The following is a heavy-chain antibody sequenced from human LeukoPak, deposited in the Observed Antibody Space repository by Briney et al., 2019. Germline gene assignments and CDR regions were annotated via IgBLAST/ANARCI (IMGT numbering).Heavy chain of an antibody. CDR1: GFTFSGSA. CDR3: TRPRIAAEFDP. J-gene: IGHJ5*02. CDR2: IRSKTNNYAT. V-gene: IGHV3-73*01. D-gene: IGHD6-13*01. Sequence: GFLKLSCAASGFTFSGSAIHWVRQASGKGLEWVGRIRSKTNNYATAYAASVKGRFTISRDDSQNTAYLQMNSLKTEDTAVYYCTRPRIAAEFDPWGQGTLVTVSS.